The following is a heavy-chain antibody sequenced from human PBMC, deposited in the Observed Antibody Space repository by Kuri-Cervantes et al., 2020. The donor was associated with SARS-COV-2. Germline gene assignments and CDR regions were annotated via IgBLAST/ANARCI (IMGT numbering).Heavy chain of an antibody. J-gene: IGHJ3*02. CDR3: ARERKPLDAFDI. CDR2: IYTSGST. V-gene: IGHV4-4*07. Sequence: GSLRLSCTVSGGSISSYYWSWTRQPAGKGLEWIGRIYTSGSTNYNPSLKSRVTMSVDTSKNQFSLKLSSVTAADTAVYYCARERKPLDAFDIWGQGTMVTVSS. CDR1: GGSISSYY.